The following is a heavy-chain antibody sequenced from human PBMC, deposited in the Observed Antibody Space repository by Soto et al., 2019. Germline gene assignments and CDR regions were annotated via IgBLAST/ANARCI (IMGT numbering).Heavy chain of an antibody. Sequence: SETLSLTCTVSGGSISSYYWSWIRQPPGKGLEWIGYIYYSGSTNYNPSLKSRVTISVDTSKNQFSLKLSSVTAADTAVYYCARGDYYDSSGPSAFDPWGQGTLVTSPQ. D-gene: IGHD3-22*01. V-gene: IGHV4-59*01. J-gene: IGHJ5*02. CDR3: ARGDYYDSSGPSAFDP. CDR2: IYYSGST. CDR1: GGSISSYY.